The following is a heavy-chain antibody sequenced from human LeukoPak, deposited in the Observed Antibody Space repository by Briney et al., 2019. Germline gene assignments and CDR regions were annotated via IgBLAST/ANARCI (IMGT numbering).Heavy chain of an antibody. CDR3: ARRGPGSSWYWGYYYGMDV. CDR1: GGSISSSGYY. CDR2: IYYSGST. V-gene: IGHV4-39*01. Sequence: SETLSLTCTVSGGSISSSGYYWGWIRQPPGKGLEWIGSIYYSGSTYYNPSLKSRVTISVDTSKNQFSLKLSSVTAADTAVYYCARRGPGSSWYWGYYYGMDVWGQGTTVTVSS. D-gene: IGHD6-13*01. J-gene: IGHJ6*02.